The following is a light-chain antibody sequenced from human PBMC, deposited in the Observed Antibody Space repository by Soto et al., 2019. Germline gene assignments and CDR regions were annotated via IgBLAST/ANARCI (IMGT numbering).Light chain of an antibody. CDR2: GAS. CDR1: QSVSYN. V-gene: IGKV3-20*01. Sequence: EIVMTQSPVTLSASPGEIATLSCSASQSVSYNLAWYQHRPGQAPRLLIYGASTRATAIPDRFSGSGSGTDLTLTISRLEPEDFAVYYCQQYGSSRWTFGQGTKVDIK. J-gene: IGKJ1*01. CDR3: QQYGSSRWT.